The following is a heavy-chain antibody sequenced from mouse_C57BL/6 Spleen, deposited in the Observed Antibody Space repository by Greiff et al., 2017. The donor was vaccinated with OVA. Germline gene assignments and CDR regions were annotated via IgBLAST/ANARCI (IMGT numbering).Heavy chain of an antibody. CDR2: IDPSDSYT. CDR3: ARDASYGYDLEWYFDV. CDR1: GYTFTSYW. Sequence: VQLQQPGAELVKPGASVKLSCKASGYTFTSYWMQWVKQRPGQGLEWIGEIDPSDSYTNYNQKFKGKATLTVDTSSSTAYMQLSSLTSEDSAVYYGARDASYGYDLEWYFDVWGTGTTVTVSS. J-gene: IGHJ1*03. D-gene: IGHD2-2*01. V-gene: IGHV1-50*01.